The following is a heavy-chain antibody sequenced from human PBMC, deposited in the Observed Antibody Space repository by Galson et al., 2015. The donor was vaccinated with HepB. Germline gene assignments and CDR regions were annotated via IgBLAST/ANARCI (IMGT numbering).Heavy chain of an antibody. Sequence: SLRLSCAASGFSFNNYAMSWVRQAPGKGLEWVSGISGSGGTIYYRAPVKGRFTISRDNSKNTLFLQMNNLRGDDTAVYFCAKADDILTGYNYFDSWGQGSLVTVSS. CDR1: GFSFNNYA. J-gene: IGHJ4*02. V-gene: IGHV3-23*01. D-gene: IGHD3-9*01. CDR2: ISGSGGTI. CDR3: AKADDILTGYNYFDS.